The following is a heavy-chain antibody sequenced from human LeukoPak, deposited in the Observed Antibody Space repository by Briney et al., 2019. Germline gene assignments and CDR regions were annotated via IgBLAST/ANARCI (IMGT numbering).Heavy chain of an antibody. Sequence: SETLSLTCAMYGGSFSGYYWSWIRQPPGKGLEWIGEINHSGSTNYNPSLKSRVTMSVDTSKSQFSLRVNSVTAADTATYYCAYSNYDPTFDYWGQGTLVTVSS. D-gene: IGHD4-11*01. CDR2: INHSGST. CDR1: GGSFSGYY. V-gene: IGHV4-34*01. CDR3: AYSNYDPTFDY. J-gene: IGHJ4*02.